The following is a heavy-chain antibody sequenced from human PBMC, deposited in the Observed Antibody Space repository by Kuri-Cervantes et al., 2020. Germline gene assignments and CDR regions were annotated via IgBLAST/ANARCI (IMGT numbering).Heavy chain of an antibody. CDR2: SYYSGST. CDR1: GGSLSSSSDY. V-gene: IGHV4-39*01. J-gene: IGHJ6*02. D-gene: IGHD3-9*01. Sequence: GSLRLSCPVSGGSLSSSSDYWGWIRQPPGKGLEWIGSSYYSGSTYYNPTLKSRVTISVDTSKNQFSLKLSSVTAADTAVYYCARQDDILTGYYNFYYYYGMDVWGQGTTVTGSS. CDR3: ARQDDILTGYYNFYYYYGMDV.